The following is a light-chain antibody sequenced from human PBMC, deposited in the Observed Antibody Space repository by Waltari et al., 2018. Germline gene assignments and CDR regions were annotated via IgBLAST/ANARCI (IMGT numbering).Light chain of an antibody. V-gene: IGLV3-21*02. CDR1: NLGTKG. CDR3: QVWDSTSSHWV. CDR2: DNS. J-gene: IGLJ3*02. Sequence: YVLAQPPSMSVAPGQTASITCGGDNLGTKGVHWYQQRPGQAPALVIYDNSGRPSGVPGRFSGSNSGNTATLTITRVKVGDEADYYCQVWDSTSSHWVFGGGTKLTVL.